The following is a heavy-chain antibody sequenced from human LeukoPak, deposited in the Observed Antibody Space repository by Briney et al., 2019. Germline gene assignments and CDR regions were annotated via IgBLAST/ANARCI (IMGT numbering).Heavy chain of an antibody. CDR1: GGTFSSYA. CDR3: ARGVHIVVVTAIGAFDI. Sequence: SVKVSCKASGGTFSSYAISWVRQAPGQGLEWMGGIIPIFGTANYAQKFQGRVTITADESTSTAYMELSSLRSEDTAVYYCARGVHIVVVTAIGAFDIWGQGTMVTVSS. D-gene: IGHD2-21*02. V-gene: IGHV1-69*13. CDR2: IIPIFGTA. J-gene: IGHJ3*02.